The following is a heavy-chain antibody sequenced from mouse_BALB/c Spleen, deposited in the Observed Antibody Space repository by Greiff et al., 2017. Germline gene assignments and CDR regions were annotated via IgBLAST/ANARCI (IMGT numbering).Heavy chain of an antibody. CDR3: ARGDGYPYYYAMDY. J-gene: IGHJ4*01. CDR1: GFNIKDTY. CDR2: IDPANGNT. V-gene: IGHV14-3*02. D-gene: IGHD1-2*01. Sequence: VQLQQSGAELVKPGASVKLSCTASGFNIKDTYMHWVKQRPEQGLEWIGRIDPANGNTKYDPKFQGKATITADTSSNTAYLQLSSLTSEDTAVYYCARGDGYPYYYAMDYWGQGTSVTVSS.